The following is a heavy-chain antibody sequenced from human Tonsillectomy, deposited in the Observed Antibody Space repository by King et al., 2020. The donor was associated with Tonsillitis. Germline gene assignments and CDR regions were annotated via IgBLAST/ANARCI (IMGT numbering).Heavy chain of an antibody. CDR2: FHYSWST. D-gene: IGHD3-9*01. V-gene: IGHV4-39*01. J-gene: IGHJ5*02. CDR3: ARLPTGYPNWFDP. Sequence: QLQESGPGLVKPSETLSLTCTVSGGSISISSYSWGWIRQPPGKGLEWIATFHYSWSTYYNPTLNSRAPISLDTSKNQFALKLTSVTAADTAGYYCARLPTGYPNWFDPWGQGTLVTVSS. CDR1: GGSISISSYS.